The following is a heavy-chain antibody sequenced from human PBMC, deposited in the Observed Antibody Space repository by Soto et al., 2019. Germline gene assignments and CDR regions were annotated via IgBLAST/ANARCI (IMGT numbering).Heavy chain of an antibody. V-gene: IGHV1-69*01. CDR1: GGTFSSYA. CDR2: IIPIFGTA. D-gene: IGHD6-6*01. J-gene: IGHJ6*02. CDR3: ATYRSSLVYYYGMDV. Sequence: QVQLVQSGAEVKKPGSSVKVSCKASGGTFSSYAISWVRQAPGQRLEWMGGIIPIFGTANYAQKFQGRVTITADESTSTAYMELSSLRSENTAVYYCATYRSSLVYYYGMDVWGQGTTVTVSS.